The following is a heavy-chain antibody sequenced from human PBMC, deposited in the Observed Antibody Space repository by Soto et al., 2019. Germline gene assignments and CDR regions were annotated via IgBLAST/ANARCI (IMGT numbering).Heavy chain of an antibody. D-gene: IGHD2-2*01. J-gene: IGHJ4*02. Sequence: ASVKVSCKASGYTFTSYGISWVRQAPGQGLEWMGWISAYNGNTNYAQKLQGRVTMTTDTSTSTAYMELRSLRSDDTAVYYCAILSVVVPAAMPYYFDYWGQGTLVTVSS. CDR2: ISAYNGNT. CDR1: GYTFTSYG. CDR3: AILSVVVPAAMPYYFDY. V-gene: IGHV1-18*01.